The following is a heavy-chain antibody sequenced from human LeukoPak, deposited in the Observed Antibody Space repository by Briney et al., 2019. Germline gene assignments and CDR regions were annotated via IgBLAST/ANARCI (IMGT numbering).Heavy chain of an antibody. J-gene: IGHJ4*02. CDR3: ARVVKNWNDLNYFDY. V-gene: IGHV1-69*10. CDR2: IIPIFGIA. D-gene: IGHD1-1*01. CDR1: GGTFSSYA. Sequence: SVKVSCKASGGTFSSYAISWVRQAPGQGLEWMGGIIPIFGIANYAQKFQGRVTMTRDTSTSTVYMELSSLRSEDTAVYYCARVVKNWNDLNYFDYWGQGTLVTVSS.